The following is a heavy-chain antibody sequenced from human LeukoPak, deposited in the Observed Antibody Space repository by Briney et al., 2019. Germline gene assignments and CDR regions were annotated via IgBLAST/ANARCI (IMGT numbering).Heavy chain of an antibody. V-gene: IGHV3-21*01. Sequence: GGSLRLSCAASGFTFSSYAMSWIRQAPGKGLEWVSSFGTRSTSIYHAGSVKGRFAISRDNAKNSLYLQMNSLRAEDTALYYCAREVSEGFDFWGQGTLVTVSS. J-gene: IGHJ4*02. CDR1: GFTFSSYA. CDR3: AREVSEGFDF. CDR2: FGTRSTSI. D-gene: IGHD3-22*01.